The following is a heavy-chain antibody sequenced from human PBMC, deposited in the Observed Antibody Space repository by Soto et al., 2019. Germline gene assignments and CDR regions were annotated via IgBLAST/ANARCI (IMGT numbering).Heavy chain of an antibody. Sequence: GGSLRLSCAASGFTFSSYSMNWVRQAPGKGLEWVSYISSSSSTIYYADSVKGRFTISRDNAKNSLYLQMNSLRDEDTAVYYCARGDETPPGIAVAYPLFDYWGQGTLVTVSS. CDR1: GFTFSSYS. D-gene: IGHD6-19*01. J-gene: IGHJ4*02. CDR3: ARGDETPPGIAVAYPLFDY. V-gene: IGHV3-48*02. CDR2: ISSSSSTI.